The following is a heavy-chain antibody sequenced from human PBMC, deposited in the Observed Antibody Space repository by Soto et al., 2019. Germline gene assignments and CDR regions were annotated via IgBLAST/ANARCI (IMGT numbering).Heavy chain of an antibody. V-gene: IGHV1-46*01. CDR1: GYPFTSYY. J-gene: IGHJ4*02. CDR2: INPSGGST. Sequence: GSVKVSFKASGYPFTSYYMHLVRQAPGQGLEWMGIINPSGGSTSYAQKFQGRVTMTRDTSTSTVYMELSSLRCEDTAVYYCARDGPYCGGDCYSAYWGQGTLVTVSS. CDR3: ARDGPYCGGDCYSAY. D-gene: IGHD2-21*02.